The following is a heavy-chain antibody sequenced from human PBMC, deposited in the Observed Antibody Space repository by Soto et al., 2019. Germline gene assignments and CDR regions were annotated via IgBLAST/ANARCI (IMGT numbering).Heavy chain of an antibody. CDR1: GFTFSNNA. CDR3: AKDSTESTSWYDFHY. CDR2: ISGGGGVT. V-gene: IGHV3-23*01. Sequence: LRLSCAASGFTFSNNAMTWVRQAPGRGLEFVSVISGGGGVTYYADSVKGRFTISRDNSKNTLFLQMNSLRVEDTAIYYCAKDSTESTSWYDFHYWGQGTLVTVSS. J-gene: IGHJ4*02. D-gene: IGHD6-13*01.